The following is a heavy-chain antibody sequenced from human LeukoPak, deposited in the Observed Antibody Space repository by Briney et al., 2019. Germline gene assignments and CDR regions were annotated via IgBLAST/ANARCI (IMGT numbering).Heavy chain of an antibody. V-gene: IGHV3-48*01. Sequence: GRSLRLSCAASGFSFSGYSMSWVRQAPGKGLEWVSYISSSSSTIYYVDSVKGRFTISRDNSKNTLYLQMNSLRAEDTAVYYCAKAGAVVGATKGDAFDIWGQGTMVTVSS. CDR1: GFSFSGYS. D-gene: IGHD1-26*01. CDR2: ISSSSSTI. CDR3: AKAGAVVGATKGDAFDI. J-gene: IGHJ3*02.